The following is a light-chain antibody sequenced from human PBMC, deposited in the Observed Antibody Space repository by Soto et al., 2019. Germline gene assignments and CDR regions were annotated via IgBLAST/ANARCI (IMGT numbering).Light chain of an antibody. CDR1: SSDVGGYNY. Sequence: ALTQPPSASGSPGQSVTISCTGTSSDVGGYNYVSWYQQHPGKAPKLMIYEVSKRPSGVPDRFSGSKSGNTASLTVSGLQAEDEADYYCSSYAGSNNLVVFGGGTKVTVL. CDR2: EVS. J-gene: IGLJ2*01. V-gene: IGLV2-8*01. CDR3: SSYAGSNNLVV.